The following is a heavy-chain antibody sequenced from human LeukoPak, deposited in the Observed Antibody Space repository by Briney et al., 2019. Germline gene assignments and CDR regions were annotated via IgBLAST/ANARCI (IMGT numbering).Heavy chain of an antibody. CDR3: AKRGVVIRVILVGFHKEAYYFDS. V-gene: IGHV3-23*01. CDR1: GITVSNYG. D-gene: IGHD3-22*01. J-gene: IGHJ4*02. CDR2: ISGSGGGT. Sequence: GGSLRLSCAVSGITVSNYGMSWVRQAPGKGLEWDAGISGSGGGTNYADSVKGRFTISRDNFKNTLYLQLNSLRAEDTAVYFCAKRGVVIRVILVGFHKEAYYFDSWGQGALVTVSS.